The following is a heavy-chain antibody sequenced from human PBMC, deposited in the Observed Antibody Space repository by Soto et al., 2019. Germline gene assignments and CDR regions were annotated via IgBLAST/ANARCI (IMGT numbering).Heavy chain of an antibody. D-gene: IGHD3-10*01. CDR3: SREWPFPSGSYPKAYGMDV. Sequence: GASVKVSCKASGYTFTSYGISWVRQAPGEGLERMGWISAYNGNTNYAQKLQGRVTMTTDTSTSTAYMELRSLRSDDTAVYYCSREWPFPSGSYPKAYGMDVWGQGTTVTVSS. V-gene: IGHV1-18*01. CDR1: GYTFTSYG. CDR2: ISAYNGNT. J-gene: IGHJ6*02.